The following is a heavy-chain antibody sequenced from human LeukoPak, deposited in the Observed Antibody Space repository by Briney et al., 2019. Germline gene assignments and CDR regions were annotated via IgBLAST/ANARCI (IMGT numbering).Heavy chain of an antibody. Sequence: AASVKVSCKASGYTFTGYYMHWVRQAPGQGLEWMGWINPNSGGTNYAQKFQGRVTMTRDTSISTAYMELSSLRSEDTAVYYCATVHTYDSSGYGPLDPWGQGTLVTVSS. V-gene: IGHV1-2*02. D-gene: IGHD3-22*01. CDR3: ATVHTYDSSGYGPLDP. J-gene: IGHJ5*02. CDR1: GYTFTGYY. CDR2: INPNSGGT.